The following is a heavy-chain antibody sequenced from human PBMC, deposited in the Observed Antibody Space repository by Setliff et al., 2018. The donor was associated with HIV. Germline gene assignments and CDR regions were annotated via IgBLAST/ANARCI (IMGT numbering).Heavy chain of an antibody. Sequence: SETLSLTCTVSGGSISSYYWSWIRQPPGEGLEWIGYIYYGGSTNYNPSLKSRVTISVDTSKNQFSLKLSSVIAADTAVYYCARIFGDQGYYYGMDVWGQGTTVTVSS. CDR1: GGSISSYY. CDR2: IYYGGST. D-gene: IGHD3-3*01. J-gene: IGHJ6*02. CDR3: ARIFGDQGYYYGMDV. V-gene: IGHV4-59*01.